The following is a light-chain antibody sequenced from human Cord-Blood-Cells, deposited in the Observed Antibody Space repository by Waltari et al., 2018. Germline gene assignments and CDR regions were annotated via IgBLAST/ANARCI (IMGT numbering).Light chain of an antibody. CDR3: QQYYSTRT. Sequence: DIVMTQSPDSLAVSLGERATINCKSSQSVLYSSNNKNYLAWYQQKPGQPPKLLIYWASTRESGVPDRFSGSGSGTDFTLTISSLQAEDVAVYYCQQYYSTRTVGQGTKLEIK. J-gene: IGKJ2*01. CDR1: QSVLYSSNNKNY. V-gene: IGKV4-1*01. CDR2: WAS.